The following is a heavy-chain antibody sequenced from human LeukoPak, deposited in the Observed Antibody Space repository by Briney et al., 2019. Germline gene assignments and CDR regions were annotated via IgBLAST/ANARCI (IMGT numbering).Heavy chain of an antibody. D-gene: IGHD4-11*01. J-gene: IGHJ3*02. CDR2: IYPGDSDT. CDR1: GYSFTSYW. Sequence: GESLKISCKGSGYSFTSYWIGWVRQMPGRGLEWMGIIYPGDSDTRYNPSFQGQVTISADKSISTAYLQWSSLKASDTAMYYCASTYSNFAFDIWGQGTMVTVSS. CDR3: ASTYSNFAFDI. V-gene: IGHV5-51*01.